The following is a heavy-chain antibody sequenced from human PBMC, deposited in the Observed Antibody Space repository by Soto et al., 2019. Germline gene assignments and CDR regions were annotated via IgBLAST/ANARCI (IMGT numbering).Heavy chain of an antibody. Sequence: VGSLRLSCAASGFTFNSYAMTWVRQAPGKGLEWVSAISGSGDSTSYADSVKGRFTVSRDTSKNTLYLQMNSLRVGDTAVYFCAKDRGYTAYDLWKYHYHYYGMDVWGQGTTVTVSS. CDR3: AKDRGYTAYDLWKYHYHYYGMDV. V-gene: IGHV3-23*01. J-gene: IGHJ6*02. CDR2: ISGSGDST. D-gene: IGHD5-12*01. CDR1: GFTFNSYA.